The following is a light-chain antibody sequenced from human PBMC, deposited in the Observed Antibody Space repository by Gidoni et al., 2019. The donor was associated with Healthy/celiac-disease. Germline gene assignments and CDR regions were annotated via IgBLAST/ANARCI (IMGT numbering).Light chain of an antibody. Sequence: DIQITQSPSSLSASVGDRVTITCRASQSISSYLNWYQQKPGKAPKLLIYDASSLKRGVPSRFSGSGSVTDFTLTISSLQPEDFATYYCQQSYSTPHTFGQGTKLEIK. J-gene: IGKJ2*01. CDR3: QQSYSTPHT. CDR1: QSISSY. CDR2: DAS. V-gene: IGKV1-39*01.